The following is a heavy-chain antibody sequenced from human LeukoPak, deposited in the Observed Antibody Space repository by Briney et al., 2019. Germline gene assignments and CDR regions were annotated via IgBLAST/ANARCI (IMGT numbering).Heavy chain of an antibody. J-gene: IGHJ6*02. CDR1: GFTFSSYA. Sequence: GGSLRLSCAASGFTFSSYAMSWVRQAPGKGLEWVSAISGSGGSTYYADSVKGRFTISRDNSKNTLYLQMNSLRAEDTAVYYCAKDPQRGYYYYYGMDVWGQGTTVTVSS. V-gene: IGHV3-23*01. D-gene: IGHD3-16*01. CDR3: AKDPQRGYYYYYGMDV. CDR2: ISGSGGST.